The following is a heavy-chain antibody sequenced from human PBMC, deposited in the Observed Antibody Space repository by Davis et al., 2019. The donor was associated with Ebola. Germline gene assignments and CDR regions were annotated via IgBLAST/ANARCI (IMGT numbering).Heavy chain of an antibody. Sequence: MPSETLSLTCTVSGGSIISSSSYWGWIRQPPRKGLEWIAYIYNTGTTKYNPSLKSRVTISVDTSKNQFSLKLSSVTAADTAVYYCARWWFGDGAERFDYWGQGTLVTVSS. CDR3: ARWWFGDGAERFDY. CDR1: GGSIISSSSY. V-gene: IGHV4-61*05. CDR2: IYNTGTT. J-gene: IGHJ4*02. D-gene: IGHD3-10*01.